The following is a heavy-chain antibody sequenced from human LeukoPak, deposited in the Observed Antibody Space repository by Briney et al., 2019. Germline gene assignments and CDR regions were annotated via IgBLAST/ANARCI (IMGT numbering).Heavy chain of an antibody. Sequence: SETLSLTCTVSGFSISSGHYWGWTRQPPGKGLEWIASISHSGTTFYNPSLKSRVTISVDTSKNQFSLTVTFVTAADTAVYYCASSRGNYYGSGSYKYWGQGTLVTVSS. V-gene: IGHV4-38-2*02. D-gene: IGHD3-10*01. CDR3: ASSRGNYYGSGSYKY. CDR2: ISHSGTT. J-gene: IGHJ4*02. CDR1: GFSISSGHY.